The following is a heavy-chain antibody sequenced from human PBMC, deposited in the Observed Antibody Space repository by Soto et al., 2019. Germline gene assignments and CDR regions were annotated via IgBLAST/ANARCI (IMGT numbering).Heavy chain of an antibody. CDR1: GYSFASHW. V-gene: IGHV5-51*01. CDR2: IYPGDSDT. Sequence: GESLKISCKGSGYSFASHWVVWVRQMPEKGLEWIGTIYPGDSDTKYSPAFRGQVTISADTSVSTAYLRWRSLEATDSAIYYCARYSGSYWHYLDFWGQGTLVTVSS. D-gene: IGHD1-26*01. CDR3: ARYSGSYWHYLDF. J-gene: IGHJ4*02.